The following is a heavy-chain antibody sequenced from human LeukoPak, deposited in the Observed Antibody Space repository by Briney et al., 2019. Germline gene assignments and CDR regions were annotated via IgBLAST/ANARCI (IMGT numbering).Heavy chain of an antibody. CDR3: ARVSFGVVIIEYLDY. CDR2: ISSSGSYI. V-gene: IGHV3-21*01. CDR1: GFTFSSYS. J-gene: IGHJ4*02. D-gene: IGHD3-3*01. Sequence: PGGSLRLSCAASGFTFSSYSMNWVRQAPGKGLEWVSSISSSGSYIYYADSLRGRFIITRDNAKNSVYLQMISLRAEDTAVYYYARVSFGVVIIEYLDYWGQGTLVTVSS.